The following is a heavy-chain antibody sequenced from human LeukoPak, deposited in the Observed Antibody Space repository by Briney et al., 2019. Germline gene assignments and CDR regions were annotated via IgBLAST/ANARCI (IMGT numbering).Heavy chain of an antibody. Sequence: GGSLRLSCSASGFTFSSYAMHWVRQAPGKVLEYVSAISSNGGSTYYADSVKGRFTISRDNSKNTLYLQMSSLRAEDTAVYYCARDQTPNYYDSSVSEFSAFDIWGQGTMVTVSS. CDR1: GFTFSSYA. D-gene: IGHD3-22*01. V-gene: IGHV3-64D*06. J-gene: IGHJ3*02. CDR2: ISSNGGST. CDR3: ARDQTPNYYDSSVSEFSAFDI.